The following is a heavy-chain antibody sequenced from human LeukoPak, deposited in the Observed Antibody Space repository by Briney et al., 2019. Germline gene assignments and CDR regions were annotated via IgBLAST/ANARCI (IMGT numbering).Heavy chain of an antibody. J-gene: IGHJ4*02. CDR2: INVNGSAM. V-gene: IGHV3-11*01. CDR1: GFSFKDYY. D-gene: IGHD6-13*01. Sequence: GGSLRLSCAASGFSFKDYYYSWIRQAPGKGLEWVSFINVNGSAMYYADFVKGRFTISRENAQNSVYLEMNSLRDEDTAVYYCARGPRILAAGSYFFDYWGQGSLVTVSS. CDR3: ARGPRILAAGSYFFDY.